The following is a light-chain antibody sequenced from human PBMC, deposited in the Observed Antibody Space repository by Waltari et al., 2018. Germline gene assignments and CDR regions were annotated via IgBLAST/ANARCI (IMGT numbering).Light chain of an antibody. CDR2: DVT. V-gene: IGLV2-14*03. CDR3: TSYTSSSFLQ. Sequence: QSALPPPASVSGSPAQSITFSCTGTSRNVGGYKSVSWYQQHPGKAPRLIIYDVTNRPSGVSNRFSGSKSDNTASLTISGLQAEDEADYYCTSYTSSSFLQFGGGTKLTVL. J-gene: IGLJ2*01. CDR1: SRNVGGYKS.